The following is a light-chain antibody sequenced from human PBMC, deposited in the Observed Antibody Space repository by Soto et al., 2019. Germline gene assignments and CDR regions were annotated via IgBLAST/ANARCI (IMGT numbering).Light chain of an antibody. CDR3: QPCDNLLLYP. Sequence: DIQMTQSPSSLSASVGDRVTITCQASQDISNYLNWYQQKPGKAPKLLIYDASNLETGVTSRFSGSGSGTDFNFTISSLQPEDIETYYCQPCDNLLLYPFGHGTKLEIK. J-gene: IGKJ2*01. CDR1: QDISNY. CDR2: DAS. V-gene: IGKV1-33*01.